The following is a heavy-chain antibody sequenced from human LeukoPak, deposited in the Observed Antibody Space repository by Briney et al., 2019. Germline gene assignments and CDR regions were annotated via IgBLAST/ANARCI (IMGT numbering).Heavy chain of an antibody. CDR2: IYYSGST. J-gene: IGHJ4*02. CDR3: ARGDRDYYDSSGYYYQTKGPSFDY. CDR1: GGSISSSSYY. D-gene: IGHD3-22*01. V-gene: IGHV4-39*07. Sequence: SETLSLTCTVSGGSISSSSYYWGWIRQPPGKGLEWIGSIYYSGSTYYNPSLKSRVTISVDTSKNQFSLKLSSVTAADTAVYYCARGDRDYYDSSGYYYQTKGPSFDYWGQGTLVTVSS.